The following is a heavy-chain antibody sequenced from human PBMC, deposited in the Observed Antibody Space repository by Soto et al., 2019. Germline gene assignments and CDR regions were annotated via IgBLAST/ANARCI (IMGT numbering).Heavy chain of an antibody. V-gene: IGHV1-18*01. CDR3: AIGAPDAFDI. J-gene: IGHJ3*02. Sequence: VSVKVSCKASGYGFTSCGRSWLRQAPGQGLEWMGCISAYNGNTNYAQKLQGRVTMTTDTSTSTAYMEMRSLPSDATAVYFFAIGAPDAFDIWGQGTMITVSS. D-gene: IGHD2-15*01. CDR2: ISAYNGNT. CDR1: GYGFTSCG.